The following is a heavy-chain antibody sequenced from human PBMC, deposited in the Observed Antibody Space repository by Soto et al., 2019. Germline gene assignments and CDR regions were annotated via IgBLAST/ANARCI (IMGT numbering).Heavy chain of an antibody. Sequence: QVQLVQSGAEVKNSGASVKVSCKASGYIFTGYYIHWVRQAPGQGPEWMGGIGPNRGDTRYAQKFQGRVTMTRDTSITTVYMELSNLSPDDTAMYYCGRGRSGELVIFYWGQGTLVTVYS. CDR2: IGPNRGDT. CDR1: GYIFTGYY. V-gene: IGHV1-2*02. J-gene: IGHJ4*02. D-gene: IGHD1-7*01. CDR3: GRGRSGELVIFY.